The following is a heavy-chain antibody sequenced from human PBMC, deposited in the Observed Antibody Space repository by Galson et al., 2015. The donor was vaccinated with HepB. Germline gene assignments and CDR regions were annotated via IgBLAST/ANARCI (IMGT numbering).Heavy chain of an antibody. D-gene: IGHD6-19*01. J-gene: IGHJ4*02. V-gene: IGHV3-30*04. CDR1: GFAFSSFA. Sequence: SLRLSCAASGFAFSSFAIHWVRQAPGKGLEWVAVISYDGSNQYYAASVKGRFTISRDNSKNTLYLQMNSRRGEDTAVYYCAKELSTGVTGTSFYWGQGTLVTVSS. CDR2: ISYDGSNQ. CDR3: AKELSTGVTGTSFY.